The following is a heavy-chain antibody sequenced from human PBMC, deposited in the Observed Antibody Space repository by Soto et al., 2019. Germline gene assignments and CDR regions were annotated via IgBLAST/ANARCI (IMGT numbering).Heavy chain of an antibody. J-gene: IGHJ6*02. V-gene: IGHV1-46*01. D-gene: IGHD1-26*01. CDR2: INPSGGST. CDR3: ARDRILLDSYYYYGMDV. Sequence: QVQLVQSGAEVKNPGASVKVSCKASGYTFTSYYMHWVRQPPGQGLEWMGIINPSGGSTSYAQKCRERVTMPRDTSRRTVYMELRGLTSEDTAVYYCARDRILLDSYYYYGMDVWGQGTTVTVS. CDR1: GYTFTSYY.